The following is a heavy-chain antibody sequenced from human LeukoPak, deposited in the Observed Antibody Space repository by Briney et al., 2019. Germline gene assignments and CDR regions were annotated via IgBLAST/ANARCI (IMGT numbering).Heavy chain of an antibody. V-gene: IGHV1-69*13. CDR1: GGTFSSYA. D-gene: IGHD4-17*01. Sequence: ASVNVSCKASGGTFSSYAISWVRQAPGQGLEWMGGIIPIFGTANYAQKFQGRVTITADESTGTAYMELSSLRSEDTAVYYCARDRTTVTTRSDYYYGMDVWGQGTTVTVSS. CDR3: ARDRTTVTTRSDYYYGMDV. J-gene: IGHJ6*02. CDR2: IIPIFGTA.